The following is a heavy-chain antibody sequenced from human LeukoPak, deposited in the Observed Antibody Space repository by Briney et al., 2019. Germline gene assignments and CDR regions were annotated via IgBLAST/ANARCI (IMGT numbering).Heavy chain of an antibody. D-gene: IGHD3-16*01. Sequence: PGGSLRLSCAASGFTFSSNSMTWVRQAPGKGLEWLSYISSSSSTIYYADSVKGRFTISRDNAKNSLYLQMNSLRAEDTAVYYCARRVPNEVITDYFDYWGQGALVTVSS. CDR2: ISSSSSTI. J-gene: IGHJ4*02. CDR3: ARRVPNEVITDYFDY. V-gene: IGHV3-48*04. CDR1: GFTFSSNS.